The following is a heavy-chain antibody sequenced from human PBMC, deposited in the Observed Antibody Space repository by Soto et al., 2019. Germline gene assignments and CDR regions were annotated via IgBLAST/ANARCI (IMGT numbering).Heavy chain of an antibody. CDR1: GGTFSSYA. J-gene: IGHJ4*02. CDR2: IIPIFGTA. Sequence: GASVKVSCKASGGTFSSYAISWVRQAPGRGLEWMGGIIPIFGTANYAQKFQGRVTITADESTSTAYMELSSLRSEDTAVYYCARDLYDSSGYPEAFFDYWGQGTLVTVSS. V-gene: IGHV1-69*13. D-gene: IGHD3-22*01. CDR3: ARDLYDSSGYPEAFFDY.